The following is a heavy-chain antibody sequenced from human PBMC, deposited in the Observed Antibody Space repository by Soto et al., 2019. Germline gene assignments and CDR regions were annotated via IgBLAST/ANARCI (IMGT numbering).Heavy chain of an antibody. D-gene: IGHD1-26*01. V-gene: IGHV4-59*01. J-gene: IGHJ4*02. CDR1: GVSISSYY. CDR2: IYYSGST. CDR3: ARESGSYDPIDY. Sequence: QVQLQESGPGLVKPSETLSLTCTVSGVSISSYYWSWIRQPPGKGLEWVGYIYYSGSTRYNPSLKRRVTISIDTSKGQFSMKMTSVTAADTAMYYCARESGSYDPIDYWGQGTLVTGSS.